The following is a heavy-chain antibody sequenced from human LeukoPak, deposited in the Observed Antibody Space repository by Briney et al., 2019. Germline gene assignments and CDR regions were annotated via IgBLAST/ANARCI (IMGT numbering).Heavy chain of an antibody. CDR3: AREPSNYGDHYFDY. CDR1: GFTCSSYS. CDR2: ISSSSSYI. V-gene: IGHV3-21*01. J-gene: IGHJ4*02. Sequence: PGGSLRLSCAASGFTCSSYSMNWVRQAPGQGLEGGSSISSSSSYIYYADSVKVRFTIPRYNAKNSLYLQMNSLRAEDTAVYSCAREPSNYGDHYFDYWGQGTLVTVSS. D-gene: IGHD4-17*01.